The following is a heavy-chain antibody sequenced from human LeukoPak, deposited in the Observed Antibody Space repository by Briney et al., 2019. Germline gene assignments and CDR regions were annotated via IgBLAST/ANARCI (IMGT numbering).Heavy chain of an antibody. CDR3: TSNSGYDFHY. J-gene: IGHJ4*02. CDR1: GFTFSNAW. V-gene: IGHV3-15*01. Sequence: GGSLRLSCAASGFTFSNAWMSWVRQAPGKGLEWVGRIKSRTDGGTTDYAAPVKGRFTVSRDDSKNTLYLQMNSLKTEDTAVYYCTSNSGYDFHYWGQGTLVTVSS. D-gene: IGHD5-12*01. CDR2: IKSRTDGGTT.